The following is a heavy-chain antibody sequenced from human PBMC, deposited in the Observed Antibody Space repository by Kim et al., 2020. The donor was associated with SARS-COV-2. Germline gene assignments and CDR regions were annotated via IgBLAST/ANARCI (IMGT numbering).Heavy chain of an antibody. Sequence: SETLSLTCTVSGGSISSYYWSWIRQPPGKGLEWIGYIYYSGSTNYNPSLKSRVTISVDTSKNQFSLKLSSVTAADTAVYYCARVKGKAAGYYYFDYWGQG. CDR3: ARVKGKAAGYYYFDY. V-gene: IGHV4-59*13. J-gene: IGHJ4*02. CDR1: GGSISSYY. D-gene: IGHD6-13*01. CDR2: IYYSGST.